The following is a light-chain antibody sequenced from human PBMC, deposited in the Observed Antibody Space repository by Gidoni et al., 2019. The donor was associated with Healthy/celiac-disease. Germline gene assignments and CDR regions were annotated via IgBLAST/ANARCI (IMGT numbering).Light chain of an antibody. CDR2: EVS. Sequence: SALTPPPSMSGSPGPSITISCTGTSSDVGGYNYVSWYQQHPGKAPKLMIYEVSNRPSGVSNRCSGSKSGNTASLTISGLQAEDEADYYCSSYTSSSTRVVFGGGTKLTVL. V-gene: IGLV2-14*01. J-gene: IGLJ2*01. CDR3: SSYTSSSTRVV. CDR1: SSDVGGYNY.